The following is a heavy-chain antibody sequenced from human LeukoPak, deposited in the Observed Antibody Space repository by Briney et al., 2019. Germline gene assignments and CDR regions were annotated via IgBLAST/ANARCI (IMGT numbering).Heavy chain of an antibody. D-gene: IGHD4-17*01. Sequence: GRSLRLSCAASGFTFDNYDVHWVRQAPGKGLEWVSGITWNSGGIGYADSVKGRFTISRDNAKNSLYLQMNSLRAEDTALYYCAKGYGDYYYYYGMDVWGLGTTVTVS. J-gene: IGHJ6*02. V-gene: IGHV3-9*01. CDR2: ITWNSGGI. CDR3: AKGYGDYYYYYGMDV. CDR1: GFTFDNYD.